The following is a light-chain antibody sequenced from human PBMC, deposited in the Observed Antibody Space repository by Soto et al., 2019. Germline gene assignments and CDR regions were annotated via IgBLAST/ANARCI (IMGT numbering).Light chain of an antibody. CDR3: QQSYSTLFT. CDR1: QDISSY. J-gene: IGKJ3*01. Sequence: DIQMTQSPSSLSASVGDSVTITCRASQDISSYLNWYQQKPGKAPKLLIYAASTLHSGVPSRFSGSESGTDFTLTISSPQPEDFATYYCQQSYSTLFTFGPGTKVDFK. V-gene: IGKV1-39*01. CDR2: AAS.